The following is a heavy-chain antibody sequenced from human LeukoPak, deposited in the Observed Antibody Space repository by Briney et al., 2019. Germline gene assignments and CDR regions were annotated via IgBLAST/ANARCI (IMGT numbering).Heavy chain of an antibody. CDR1: GVTFSGYS. J-gene: IGHJ6*03. CDR3: AREGSGWPLYYYYYYMDV. V-gene: IGHV3-21*01. CDR2: ITATSLHI. Sequence: GGSLRLSCAASGVTFSGYSMNWVRQAPGKGLEWVSAITATSLHIYYADSVKGRFTISRDNAKNSLYLQMNSLRVEDTAVYYCAREGSGWPLYYYYYYMDVWGKGTTVTVSS. D-gene: IGHD6-19*01.